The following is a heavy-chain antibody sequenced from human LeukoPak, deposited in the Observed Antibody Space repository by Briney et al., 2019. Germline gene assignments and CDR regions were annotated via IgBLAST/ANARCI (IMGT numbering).Heavy chain of an antibody. D-gene: IGHD5-12*01. Sequence: SETLSLTCTVSGGSISSSSYYWSWIRQPPGKGLEWIVYIYYSGSTNYNPSLKSRVTISVDTSKNQFSLKLSSVTAADTAVYYCARGKYSGYDSHWFDPWGQGTLVTVSS. J-gene: IGHJ5*02. CDR2: IYYSGST. CDR3: ARGKYSGYDSHWFDP. V-gene: IGHV4-61*01. CDR1: GGSISSSSYY.